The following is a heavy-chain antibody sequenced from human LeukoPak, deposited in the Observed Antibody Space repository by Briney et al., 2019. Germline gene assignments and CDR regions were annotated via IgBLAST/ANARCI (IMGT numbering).Heavy chain of an antibody. CDR1: GFTFSSYA. J-gene: IGHJ4*02. CDR2: ISGSGGST. V-gene: IGHV3-23*01. Sequence: GGSLRLSCAASGFTFSSYAMSWVRQAPGKGLEWVSAISGSGGSTYYADSVKGRFTISRDNSKNTLYLQMNSLRAEDTAVYYCAKEAGEKYCSGGSCYSFDYWGQGTLVTVSS. D-gene: IGHD2-15*01. CDR3: AKEAGEKYCSGGSCYSFDY.